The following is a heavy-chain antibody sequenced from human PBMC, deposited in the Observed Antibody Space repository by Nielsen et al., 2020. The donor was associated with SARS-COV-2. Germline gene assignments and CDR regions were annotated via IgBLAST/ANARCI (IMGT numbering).Heavy chain of an antibody. V-gene: IGHV3-21*01. Sequence: GESLKISCAASGFTFSSYSMNWVRQAPGKGLEWVSSISSSSSYIYYADSVKGRFTISRDNAKNSLYLQMNSLRAEDTAVYYCARVRDEQQLVFIDYWGQGTLVTVSS. D-gene: IGHD6-13*01. CDR1: GFTFSSYS. J-gene: IGHJ4*02. CDR3: ARVRDEQQLVFIDY. CDR2: ISSSSSYI.